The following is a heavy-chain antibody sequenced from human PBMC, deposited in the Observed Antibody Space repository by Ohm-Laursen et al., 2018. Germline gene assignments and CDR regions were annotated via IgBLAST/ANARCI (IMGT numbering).Heavy chain of an antibody. D-gene: IGHD3-16*01. Sequence: SLRLSCAASGFTFSSYDMHWVRQATGKGLEWVSAIGTAGDTYYPGSVKGRFTISRENAKNSLYLQMNSLRAGDTAVYYCARVFGLGMAFDIWGQGTMVTVSS. J-gene: IGHJ3*02. CDR1: GFTFSSYD. CDR2: IGTAGDT. V-gene: IGHV3-13*01. CDR3: ARVFGLGMAFDI.